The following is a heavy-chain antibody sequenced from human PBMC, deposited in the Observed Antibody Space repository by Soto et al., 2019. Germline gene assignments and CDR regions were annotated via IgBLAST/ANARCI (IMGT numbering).Heavy chain of an antibody. Sequence: SLRLACAAYGFTFSSYAMHWVRQPPSKGLEWVAVISYDGSNKYYADSVKGRFTISKDNSKNTMYLQVNSLRAEDTAVYYCARDPYYYDSSGTAGDYYYYGMDVWGQGTTVTVSS. D-gene: IGHD3-22*01. CDR3: ARDPYYYDSSGTAGDYYYYGMDV. J-gene: IGHJ6*02. CDR2: ISYDGSNK. V-gene: IGHV3-30-3*01. CDR1: GFTFSSYA.